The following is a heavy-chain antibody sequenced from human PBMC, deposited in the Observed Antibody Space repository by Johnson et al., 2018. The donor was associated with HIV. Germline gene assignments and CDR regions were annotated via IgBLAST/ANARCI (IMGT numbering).Heavy chain of an antibody. Sequence: VQLVESGGGLVQPGGSLRLSCAASGFTVSSNYMSWVRQAPGKGLECVSGINWNGGRTGYADSVKGRFSISRDNGKNSLYLQMNSLRVDDTALYYCARASHYADAFDIWGQGTMVTVSS. CDR2: INWNGGRT. CDR1: GFTVSSNY. V-gene: IGHV3-20*04. D-gene: IGHD2-2*01. J-gene: IGHJ3*02. CDR3: ARASHYADAFDI.